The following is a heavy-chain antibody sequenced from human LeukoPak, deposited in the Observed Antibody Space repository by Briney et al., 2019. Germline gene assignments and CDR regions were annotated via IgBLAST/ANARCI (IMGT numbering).Heavy chain of an antibody. CDR3: ARDFGSSIEYYFED. V-gene: IGHV4-59*12. CDR1: GGSISGYY. Sequence: SETLSLTCTVSGGSISGYYWSWIRQPPGKQLEWIGYIYYSGSTNYNSSLKSRVTMSADTSKNQLSLKLSSVTAADTAVYYCARDFGSSIEYYFEDWGQGILVTVSS. D-gene: IGHD6-19*01. CDR2: IYYSGST. J-gene: IGHJ4*02.